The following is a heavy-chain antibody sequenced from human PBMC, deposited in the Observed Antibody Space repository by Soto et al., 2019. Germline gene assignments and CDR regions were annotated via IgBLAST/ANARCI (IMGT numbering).Heavy chain of an antibody. Sequence: DVQLLESGGGLVQWGGSLRLSCVTSGFTFSNYGMTWVRQAPGKGLEWVSYGGSGGSRYYAESVKGRVTISRDNSKNTLSLEMNSLRAEDTATYYCVKFRGRAYPYYYMDVWGKGTTVTVSS. V-gene: IGHV3-23*01. CDR2: YGGSGGSR. J-gene: IGHJ6*03. D-gene: IGHD3-10*01. CDR1: GFTFSNYG. CDR3: VKFRGRAYPYYYMDV.